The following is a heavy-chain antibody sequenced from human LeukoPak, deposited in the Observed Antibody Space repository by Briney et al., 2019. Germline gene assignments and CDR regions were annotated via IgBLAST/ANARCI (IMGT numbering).Heavy chain of an antibody. D-gene: IGHD3-9*01. CDR2: INPDSGDT. Sequence: ASVTVSCKTSGYTFTGYYIHWVRQAPGQGLEWMGWINPDSGDTNSAQKFQGRVTMTTDTSISTAYMELSRLRSDDTAVYYCARGFDWLEYYFDYWGQGTLVTVSS. CDR1: GYTFTGYY. J-gene: IGHJ4*02. V-gene: IGHV1-2*02. CDR3: ARGFDWLEYYFDY.